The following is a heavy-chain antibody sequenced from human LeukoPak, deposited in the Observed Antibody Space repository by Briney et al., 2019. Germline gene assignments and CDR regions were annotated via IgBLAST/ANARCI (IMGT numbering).Heavy chain of an antibody. CDR2: INAANGYT. CDR1: GYTFTSYA. Sequence: ASVKVSCKASGYTFTSYAMHWVRQAPGQTLQWLGWINAANGYTKYSREFQGRVTITRDTSASTAYMDLSSLRSEDMAVYYCAIRDGYRDYWGQGTLVTVSS. V-gene: IGHV1-3*03. CDR3: AIRDGYRDY. J-gene: IGHJ4*02. D-gene: IGHD5-24*01.